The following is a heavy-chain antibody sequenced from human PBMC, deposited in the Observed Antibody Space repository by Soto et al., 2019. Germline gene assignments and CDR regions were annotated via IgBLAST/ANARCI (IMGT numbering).Heavy chain of an antibody. CDR2: ISGSGSST. J-gene: IGHJ4*02. D-gene: IGHD7-27*01. Sequence: GGSLRLSCAASGFTFSSYTMSWVRQAPGKGLEWVSTISGSGSSTYSADSVKGRFTISRDNSRNTLYLQMNSLRVEDTAIYYCAKAWGIDYWGQGTLVTVSS. V-gene: IGHV3-23*01. CDR3: AKAWGIDY. CDR1: GFTFSSYT.